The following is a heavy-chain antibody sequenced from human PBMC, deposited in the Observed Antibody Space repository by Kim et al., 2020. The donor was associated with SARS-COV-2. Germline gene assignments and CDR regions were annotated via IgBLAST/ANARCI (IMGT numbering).Heavy chain of an antibody. V-gene: IGHV4-34*01. CDR2: INHSGST. Sequence: SETLSLTCAVYGGSFSGYYWSWIRQPPGKGLEWIGEINHSGSTNYNPSLKSRVTISVDTSKNQFSLKLSSVTAADTAVYYCATDQTGPTDYYYGMDGWGQGTTVTVSS. CDR3: ATDQTGPTDYYYGMDG. D-gene: IGHD1-1*01. CDR1: GGSFSGYY. J-gene: IGHJ6*02.